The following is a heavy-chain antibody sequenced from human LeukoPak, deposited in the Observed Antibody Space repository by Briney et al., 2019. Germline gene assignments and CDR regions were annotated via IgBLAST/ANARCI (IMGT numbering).Heavy chain of an antibody. CDR3: ARLFTIFGVGYYGMDV. J-gene: IGHJ6*02. V-gene: IGHV4-34*01. Sequence: PSETLSLTCAVYGGSFSGYYWGWIRQPPGKGLEWIGEINHSGSTNYNPSLKSRVTISVDTSKNQFSLKLSSVTAADTAVYYCARLFTIFGVGYYGMDVWGQGTTVTVSS. CDR2: INHSGST. D-gene: IGHD3-3*01. CDR1: GGSFSGYY.